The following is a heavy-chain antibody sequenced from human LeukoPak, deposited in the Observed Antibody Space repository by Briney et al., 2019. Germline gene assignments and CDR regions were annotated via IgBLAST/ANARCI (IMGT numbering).Heavy chain of an antibody. CDR1: GFTFSSYW. D-gene: IGHD1/OR15-1a*01. CDR2: IRQDGSVQ. V-gene: IGHV3-7*01. J-gene: IGHJ4*02. Sequence: SGGSLRLSCAASGFTFSSYWMSWVRRAPGKGLEWVVNIRQDGSVQNYVDSVKGRFTISRDNPKNSVYLQMGSLRAEDTAVYCCLVTTRSRGFDYWGQGTLVTVSS. CDR3: LVTTRSRGFDY.